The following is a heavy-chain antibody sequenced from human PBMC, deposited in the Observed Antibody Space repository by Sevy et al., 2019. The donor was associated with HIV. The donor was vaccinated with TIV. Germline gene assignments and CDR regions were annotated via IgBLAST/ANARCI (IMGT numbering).Heavy chain of an antibody. CDR3: AGSGFLEWAGSTRGPRNWFDP. V-gene: IGHV4-59*13. D-gene: IGHD3-3*01. CDR1: GGSMRNFY. CDR2: IYYSGST. Sequence: SETLSLTCSVSGGSMRNFYWSWIRQPPGKGLEWIGNIYYSGSTNYNPSLKSRVTMSVDPPKNQFSLKLSSVTAADTAVYYCAGSGFLEWAGSTRGPRNWFDPWGQGTLVTVSS. J-gene: IGHJ5*02.